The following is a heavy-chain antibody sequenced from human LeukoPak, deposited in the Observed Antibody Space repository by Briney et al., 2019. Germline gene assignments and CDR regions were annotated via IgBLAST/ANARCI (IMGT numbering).Heavy chain of an antibody. D-gene: IGHD3-10*01. Sequence: SETLSLTCAVYGGSFSGYYWSWSRQPPGKGLEWIGEINHSGSTNYNPSPKSRVTISVDTSKNQFSLKLSSVTAADTAVYYCGKITMVRGVILWGQGTLVTVSS. CDR3: GKITMVRGVIL. CDR2: INHSGST. CDR1: GGSFSGYY. V-gene: IGHV4-34*01. J-gene: IGHJ4*02.